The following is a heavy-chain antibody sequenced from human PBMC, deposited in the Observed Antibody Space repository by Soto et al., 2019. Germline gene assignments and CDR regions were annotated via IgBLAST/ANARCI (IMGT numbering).Heavy chain of an antibody. Sequence: AGGSLRLSCAASGFTFSSYAMSWVRQAPGKGLEWVSAISGSGGSTYYADSVKGRFTISRDNSKNTLYLQMNSLRAEDTAVYYCANIRIAAAGFDYWGQGTLVTVSS. V-gene: IGHV3-23*01. D-gene: IGHD6-13*01. CDR1: GFTFSSYA. CDR3: ANIRIAAAGFDY. CDR2: ISGSGGST. J-gene: IGHJ4*02.